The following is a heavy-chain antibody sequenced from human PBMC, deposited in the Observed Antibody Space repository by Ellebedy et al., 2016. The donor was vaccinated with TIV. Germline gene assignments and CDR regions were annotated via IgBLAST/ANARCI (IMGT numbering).Heavy chain of an antibody. CDR1: GFTFGSYW. J-gene: IGHJ5*01. CDR3: ARRGSYGDYAVQINSWFDS. D-gene: IGHD4-17*01. Sequence: GESLKISCDASGFTFGSYWMSWVRQAPGKGLGWVANIRGDSEKYYVDSVKGRFTISRDNGKNSPYLQMHSLRPEDTAVYYCARRGSYGDYAVQINSWFDSWGQGTLVTVSS. CDR2: IRGDSEK. V-gene: IGHV3-7*01.